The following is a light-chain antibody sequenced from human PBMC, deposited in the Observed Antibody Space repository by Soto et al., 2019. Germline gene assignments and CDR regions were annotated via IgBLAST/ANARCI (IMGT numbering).Light chain of an antibody. J-gene: IGKJ1*01. V-gene: IGKV3D-20*02. CDR3: QQRSNWPPK. CDR1: QSVSNNY. Sequence: EIVLTQSPGTLSLSPGERATLSCRASQSVSNNYLAWYQQKPGQAPRLLIYGASSRATGIPARFSGSGSGTDFTLTISSLEPEDFAVYYCQQRSNWPPKFGQGTKVDIK. CDR2: GAS.